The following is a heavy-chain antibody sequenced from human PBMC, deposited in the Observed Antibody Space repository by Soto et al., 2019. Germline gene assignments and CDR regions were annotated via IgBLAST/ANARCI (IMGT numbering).Heavy chain of an antibody. CDR2: IIPIFGTA. J-gene: IGHJ4*02. V-gene: IGHV1-69*06. Sequence: QVQLVQSGAEVKKPGSPVKVSCKTSGGTFSTYSIVWVRQAPGAGLEWMGGIIPIFGTANYAQKFQDRVTITADKSTNTGLMGLGSLKSGDKAMYYRARSSGNNCWVGTNYYFDFWGQGTLVTVSS. D-gene: IGHD1-1*01. CDR1: GGTFSTYS. CDR3: ARSSGNNCWVGTNYYFDF.